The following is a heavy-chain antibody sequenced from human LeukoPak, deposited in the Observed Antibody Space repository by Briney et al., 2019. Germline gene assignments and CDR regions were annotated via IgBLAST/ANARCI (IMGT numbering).Heavy chain of an antibody. D-gene: IGHD3-10*01. V-gene: IGHV4-59*08. Sequence: SETLSLTCTVSGGSIGSYYWSWIRQPPGKGLEWIGYIYYSGTTDYNPSRKSRVTISVDTSKNQFSLKLSSVTAADTAVYYCARRVSGSLYYFDYWGQGTLVTVSS. J-gene: IGHJ4*02. CDR3: ARRVSGSLYYFDY. CDR2: IYYSGTT. CDR1: GGSIGSYY.